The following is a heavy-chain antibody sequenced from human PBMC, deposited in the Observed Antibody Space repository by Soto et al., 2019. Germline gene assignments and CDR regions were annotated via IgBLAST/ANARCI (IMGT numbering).Heavy chain of an antibody. Sequence: GESLKISCKGSGYSFTVHWIAWVRQMPGKGLEWMGIIYPGDSETRYSPSFQGQVTISVDKSISTAYLQWSSLKASDTAMYYCARGLSSGYYNWFDPWGQGTLVTVSS. CDR2: IYPGDSET. CDR1: GYSFTVHW. J-gene: IGHJ5*02. V-gene: IGHV5-51*01. CDR3: ARGLSSGYYNWFDP. D-gene: IGHD3-22*01.